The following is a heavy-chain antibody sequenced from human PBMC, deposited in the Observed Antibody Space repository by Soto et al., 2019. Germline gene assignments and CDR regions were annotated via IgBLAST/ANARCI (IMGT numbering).Heavy chain of an antibody. V-gene: IGHV4-30-4*02. Sequence: PSETLSLTCTVSGGSISSGDYYWSWIRQPPGKGLEWIGYIYYSGSTYYNPSLKSRVTISVDTSKNQFSLKLSSVTAADTAVYYCARGVVVTAIRGWYFDLWGRGTLVTVSS. CDR2: IYYSGST. CDR3: ARGVVVTAIRGWYFDL. CDR1: GGSISSGDYY. J-gene: IGHJ2*01. D-gene: IGHD2-21*02.